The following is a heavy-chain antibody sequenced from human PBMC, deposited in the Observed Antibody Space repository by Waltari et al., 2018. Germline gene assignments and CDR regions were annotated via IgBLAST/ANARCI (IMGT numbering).Heavy chain of an antibody. J-gene: IGHJ5*02. D-gene: IGHD3-3*01. CDR3: ARSPYYDFWSGSPYNWFDP. CDR1: GGTFSSYA. V-gene: IGHV1-69*13. CDR2: TIPIFGTA. Sequence: QVQLVQSGAEVKKPGSSVKVSCKASGGTFSSYAISWVRQAPGQGLEWMGGTIPIFGTANDAQKFQGRVTITADESTSTAYMELSSLRSEDTAVYYCARSPYYDFWSGSPYNWFDPWGQGTLVTVSS.